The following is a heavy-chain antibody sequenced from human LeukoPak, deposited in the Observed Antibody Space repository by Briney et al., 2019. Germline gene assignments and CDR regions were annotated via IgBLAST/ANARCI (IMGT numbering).Heavy chain of an antibody. CDR2: ISCSGGST. J-gene: IGHJ6*03. D-gene: IGHD2-2*01. Sequence: GGSLRLSCAASGFTFSSYAMSWVRQAPGKGLEWVSAISCSGGSTYYADSVKGRFTISRDNSKNTLYLQMNSLRAEDTAVYYCARARRVVPAAIHNYYYYYYMDVWGKGTTVTVSS. CDR3: ARARRVVPAAIHNYYYYYYMDV. V-gene: IGHV3-23*01. CDR1: GFTFSSYA.